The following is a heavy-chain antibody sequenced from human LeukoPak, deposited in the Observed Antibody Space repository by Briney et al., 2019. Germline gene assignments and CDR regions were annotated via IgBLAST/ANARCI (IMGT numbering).Heavy chain of an antibody. CDR2: IRNDGSKD. CDR3: VKGGSSSHNWFDP. CDR1: GFTFRDFG. V-gene: IGHV3-30*02. J-gene: IGHJ5*02. D-gene: IGHD6-13*01. Sequence: GGSLRLSCAASGFTFRDFGMHWVRQAPGKGLEWVAFIRNDGSKDYYADSVKGLFTISRDNSRTTLYLQMHSLRIEDTAVYYCVKGGSSSHNWFDPWGQGILVTVSS.